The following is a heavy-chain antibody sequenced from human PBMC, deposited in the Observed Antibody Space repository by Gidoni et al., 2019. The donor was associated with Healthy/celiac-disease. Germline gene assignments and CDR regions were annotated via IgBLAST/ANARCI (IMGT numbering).Heavy chain of an antibody. CDR3: ARRRTTVVNSAFDI. CDR2: IYPGDSVT. V-gene: IGHV5-51*01. J-gene: IGHJ3*02. D-gene: IGHD4-17*01. Sequence: EVQLVQSGAEVKTPGESLKISCKGSGYSFTSYWIGWVRQMPGKSLAWMGFIYPGDSVTRYSPSFQGQVPISADKSISTAYRQWDSLKASDNRLYYLARRRTTVVNSAFDILGQGAMVPGSS. CDR1: GYSFTSYW.